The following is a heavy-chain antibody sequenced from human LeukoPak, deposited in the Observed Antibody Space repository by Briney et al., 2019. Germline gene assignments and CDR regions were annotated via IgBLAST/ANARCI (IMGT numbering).Heavy chain of an antibody. Sequence: SETLSLTCAVYGGSFSGYYWSWIRQPPGKGLEWIGQIRHTGSTAYNPSLRSRVTISGDTSKNQFSLKLSSVTAADTAVYYCVRHGGYYFDYWGQGILVTVSS. CDR2: IRHTGST. CDR3: VRHGGYYFDY. J-gene: IGHJ4*02. V-gene: IGHV4-34*01. CDR1: GGSFSGYY. D-gene: IGHD3-16*01.